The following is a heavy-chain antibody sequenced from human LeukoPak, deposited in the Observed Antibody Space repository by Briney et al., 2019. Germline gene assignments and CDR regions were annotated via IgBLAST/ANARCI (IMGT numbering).Heavy chain of an antibody. D-gene: IGHD3/OR15-3a*01. CDR3: ARDRTGTVPFDY. J-gene: IGHJ4*02. Sequence: GGSLRLSCAASGFTFSSYGMHWVRRAPGKGLEWVAVIWYDGSNKYYADSVKGRFTISRDNTKNTLYLQMNSLRAEDTAVYYCARDRTGTVPFDYWGQGTLVTVSS. V-gene: IGHV3-33*01. CDR1: GFTFSSYG. CDR2: IWYDGSNK.